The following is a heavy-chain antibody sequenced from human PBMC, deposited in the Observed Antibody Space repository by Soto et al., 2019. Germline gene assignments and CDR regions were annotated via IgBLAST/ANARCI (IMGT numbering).Heavy chain of an antibody. Sequence: ASVKVSCKASGYTFTGYYMHWVRQAPGQGLEWMGWINPNSGGTNYAQKFQGWVTMTRDTSISTAYMELSRLRSDDTAVYYCARSMTTVTTVPILDAFDIWGQGTMVTVSS. V-gene: IGHV1-2*04. CDR2: INPNSGGT. J-gene: IGHJ3*02. CDR1: GYTFTGYY. D-gene: IGHD4-17*01. CDR3: ARSMTTVTTVPILDAFDI.